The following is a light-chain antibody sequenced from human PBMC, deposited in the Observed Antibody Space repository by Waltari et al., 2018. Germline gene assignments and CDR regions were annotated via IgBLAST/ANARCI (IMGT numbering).Light chain of an antibody. V-gene: IGKV3-11*01. Sequence: EIVLTHSPATLYLSQGESATLSCRASQTVRSYLAWYQQNPGKAPRLLIFDASGRAPGIPAKFSGSGSGTDFTLTVSNLEPEDFAVYYCQQRSNWPYTFGQGTRVEIK. CDR1: QTVRSY. CDR2: DAS. CDR3: QQRSNWPYT. J-gene: IGKJ2*01.